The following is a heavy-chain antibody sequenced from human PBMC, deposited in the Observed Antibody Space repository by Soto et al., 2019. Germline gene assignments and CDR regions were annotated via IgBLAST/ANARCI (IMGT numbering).Heavy chain of an antibody. CDR1: GVSISSDNW. CDR2: IHHSEST. J-gene: IGHJ4*02. CDR3: ARDQGSHPGD. D-gene: IGHD6-13*01. Sequence: QVQLQESGPGLVSPSGTVSLTCAVSGVSISSDNWWSWVRQPPGKALEWIGEIHHSESTNYNPSLKSRVTMSVVPSKDLFSLTLNSVTEADTAFYYCARDQGSHPGDWGQGTLVSVSS. V-gene: IGHV4-4*02.